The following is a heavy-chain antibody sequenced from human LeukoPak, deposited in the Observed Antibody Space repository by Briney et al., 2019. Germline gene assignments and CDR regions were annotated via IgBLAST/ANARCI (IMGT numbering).Heavy chain of an antibody. CDR3: ARDRRVVVPAAATSYYYYGMDV. Sequence: PSETLSLTCTVSGGSISSYYWSWIRQPPGKGLEWIGYIYYSGSTNYNPSLKSRVTISVDTSKNQFSLKLSSVTAADTAVYYCARDRRVVVPAAATSYYYYGMDVWGQGTTVTVSS. CDR2: IYYSGST. J-gene: IGHJ6*02. CDR1: GGSISSYY. V-gene: IGHV4-59*01. D-gene: IGHD2-2*01.